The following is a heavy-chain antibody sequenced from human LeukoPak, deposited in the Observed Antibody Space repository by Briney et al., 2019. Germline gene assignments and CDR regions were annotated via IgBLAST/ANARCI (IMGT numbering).Heavy chain of an antibody. V-gene: IGHV1-8*01. CDR2: MNPNSGNT. J-gene: IGHJ6*02. D-gene: IGHD5-18*01. CDR1: GYTFTSYD. Sequence: ASVKVSCKASGYTFTSYDINWVRQATGQGLEWTGWMNPNSGNTGYAQKFQGRVTMTRNTSISTAYMELSSLRSEDTAVYYCAGGLRRVTPYYYYGMDVWGQGTTVTVSS. CDR3: AGGLRRVTPYYYYGMDV.